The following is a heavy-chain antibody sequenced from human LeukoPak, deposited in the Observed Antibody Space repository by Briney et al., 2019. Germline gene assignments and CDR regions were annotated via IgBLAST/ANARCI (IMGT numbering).Heavy chain of an antibody. CDR1: GLTFSSYW. CDR2: INPGGSSI. J-gene: IGHJ4*02. V-gene: IGHV3-74*01. D-gene: IGHD1-14*01. Sequence: PGVSLRLSCAASGLTFSSYWMHWVRQVQGKGLVWVARINPGGSSITYADSVKGRFTISRDNAKNTLYLQMDSLRAEDTGVYYCARSNQADDYWGQGTLVTVSS. CDR3: ARSNQADDY.